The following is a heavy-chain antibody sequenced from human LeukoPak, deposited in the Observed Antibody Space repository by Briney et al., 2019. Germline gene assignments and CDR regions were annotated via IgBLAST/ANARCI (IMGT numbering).Heavy chain of an antibody. CDR1: GGSISSYY. CDR3: AKTTYXXFWSGYYTFDY. CDR2: IYYSGST. D-gene: IGHD3-3*01. V-gene: IGHV4-59*08. J-gene: IGHJ4*02. Sequence: SETLSLTCTVSGGSISSYYWSWIRQPPGKGLEWIGYIYYSGSTNYNPSLKSRVTISVDTSKNQFSLKLSSVTAADTAVYYCAKTTYXXFWSGYYTFDYWGQGTLV.